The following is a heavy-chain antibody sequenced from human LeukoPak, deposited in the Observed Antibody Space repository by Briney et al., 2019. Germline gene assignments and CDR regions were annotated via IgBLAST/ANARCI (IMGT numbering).Heavy chain of an antibody. CDR1: GGTFSSYA. CDR2: IIPIFGTA. V-gene: IGHV1-69*05. D-gene: IGHD3-22*01. CDR3: ARDQKGIYYDSSGYPDAFDT. Sequence: ASVKVSCKASGGTFSSYAISWVRQAPGQGLEWMGGIIPIFGTATYAQKFQGRVTITTDESTSTAYMELSSLRSEDTAVYYCARDQKGIYYDSSGYPDAFDTWGQGTMVTVSS. J-gene: IGHJ3*02.